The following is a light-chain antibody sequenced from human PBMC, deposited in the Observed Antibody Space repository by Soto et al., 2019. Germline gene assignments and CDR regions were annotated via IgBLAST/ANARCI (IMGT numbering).Light chain of an antibody. Sequence: AIRMTQSPSSFSASRGDRVTITCRASQGISSYLAWYQQKPGKAPKLLIYAASTLQSGAPSRFSGSGSGTDFTLTISCLQSEDFATYYCQQYYSYSYTFGQGTKVVIK. V-gene: IGKV1-8*01. J-gene: IGKJ2*01. CDR1: QGISSY. CDR2: AAS. CDR3: QQYYSYSYT.